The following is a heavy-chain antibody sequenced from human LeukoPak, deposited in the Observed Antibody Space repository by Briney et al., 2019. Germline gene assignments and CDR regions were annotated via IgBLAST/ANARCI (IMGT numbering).Heavy chain of an antibody. CDR2: VSPNSGKT. CDR1: GYTFTSYE. CDR3: ARGILAGDY. V-gene: IGHV1-8*01. J-gene: IGHJ4*02. Sequence: ASVKVSCKASGYTFTSYEINWVRQATGQGLEWMGWVSPNSGKTGYAQKFQGRVTMTRNASISTAYMELSSLRSEDSAVYYCARGILAGDYWGQGTLVPVSS.